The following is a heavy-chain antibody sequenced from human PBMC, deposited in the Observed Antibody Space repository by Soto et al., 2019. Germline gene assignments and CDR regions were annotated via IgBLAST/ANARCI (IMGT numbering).Heavy chain of an antibody. J-gene: IGHJ4*02. CDR3: ARGLSSYFDY. V-gene: IGHV3-30*09. D-gene: IGHD6-6*01. CDR2: ISYDGSDK. Sequence: PGGSLRLSCAASGFTFSRYAMHWVRQAPGKGLEWVAFISYDGSDKYYADSVKGRFAISRDNSKNTLYLQMNSLRAEDTAVYYCARGLSSYFDYWGQGTLVTVSS. CDR1: GFTFSRYA.